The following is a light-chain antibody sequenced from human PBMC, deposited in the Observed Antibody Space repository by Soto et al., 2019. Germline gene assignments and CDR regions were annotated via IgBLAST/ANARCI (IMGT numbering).Light chain of an antibody. CDR2: AAS. V-gene: IGKV3-20*01. CDR3: QQDGSSPRT. J-gene: IGKJ1*01. CDR1: QSVRSSY. Sequence: EIVLTQSPDTLSLSPGESATLSCMSSQSVRSSYLAWYQQTPGQTPRLLIYAASSRATGIPDRFSGSGSGTDFSLTISRLEAEDFAVYYCQQDGSSPRTVGQGTKVDIK.